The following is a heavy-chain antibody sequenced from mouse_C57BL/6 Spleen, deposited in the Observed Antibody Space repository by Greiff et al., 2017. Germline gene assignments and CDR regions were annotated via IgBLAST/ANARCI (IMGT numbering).Heavy chain of an antibody. Sequence: QVQLQQPGAALVKPGASVKLSCTASGYTFTSYWMHWVKQRPGRGLEWIGRIDPNSGGTKYNEKFQSKATLTVDKPSSTAYMQLSILTAEDSAVYYCARKSMDYGGQGTSVTVSS. CDR3: ARKSMDY. J-gene: IGHJ4*01. CDR1: GYTFTSYW. CDR2: IDPNSGGT. V-gene: IGHV1-72*01.